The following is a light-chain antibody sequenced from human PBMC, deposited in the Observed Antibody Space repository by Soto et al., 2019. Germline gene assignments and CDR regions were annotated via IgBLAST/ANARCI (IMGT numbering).Light chain of an antibody. J-gene: IGLJ2*01. CDR2: KDS. CDR3: YSAADNNRVV. V-gene: IGLV3-27*01. Sequence: SYELTQPSSVSVSPGQTARITCSGDVLAKKYARWFQQKPGQAPVLVIYKDSERPSGIPERFSGSSSGTTVTLTISGAQVEDEADYYCYSAADNNRVVFGGGTQLTVL. CDR1: VLAKKY.